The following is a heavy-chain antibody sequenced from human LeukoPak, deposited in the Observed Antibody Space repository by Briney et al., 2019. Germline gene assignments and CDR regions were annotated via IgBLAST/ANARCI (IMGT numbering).Heavy chain of an antibody. CDR1: GFTFSSYS. J-gene: IGHJ4*02. Sequence: GGSLRLSCAASGFTFSSYSMNWVRQAPGKGLEWVSSISSSSSYIYYADSVKGRFTISRDNAKNSLYLQMNSLRAEDTAVYYCASGEEGLGSTFDYWGQGTLVTVSS. D-gene: IGHD3-10*01. CDR3: ASGEEGLGSTFDY. V-gene: IGHV3-21*01. CDR2: ISSSSSYI.